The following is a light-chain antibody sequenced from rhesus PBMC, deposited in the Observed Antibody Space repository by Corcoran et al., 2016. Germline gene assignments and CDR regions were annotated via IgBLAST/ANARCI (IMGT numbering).Light chain of an antibody. J-gene: IGKJ2*01. CDR3: QPSTSDRSN. CDR1: QGISSY. CDR2: YAS. V-gene: IGKV1-37*01. Sequence: DIQMTQSPSSLSAPVGDRVTFTCRASQGISSYVAWYQQKPGKAPKPLLYYASHLESGVPSRVSGRGYGTEFTHSISSLQPEDFTTYSFQPSTSDRSNFGQGAKVEIK.